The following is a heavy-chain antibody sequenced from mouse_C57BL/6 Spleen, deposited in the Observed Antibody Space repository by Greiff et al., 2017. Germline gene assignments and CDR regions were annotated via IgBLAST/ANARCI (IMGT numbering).Heavy chain of an antibody. J-gene: IGHJ4*01. V-gene: IGHV1-64*01. CDR3: ARKGDYRGYAMDY. Sequence: QVQLQQPGAELVKPGASVKLSCKASGYTFTSYWMHWVKQRPGQGLEWIGMIHPNSGSTNYNEKFKSKATLTVDKSSSPAYMQLSSLTSEDSAVYYCARKGDYRGYAMDYWGQGTSVTVSS. CDR1: GYTFTSYW. D-gene: IGHD2-14*01. CDR2: IHPNSGST.